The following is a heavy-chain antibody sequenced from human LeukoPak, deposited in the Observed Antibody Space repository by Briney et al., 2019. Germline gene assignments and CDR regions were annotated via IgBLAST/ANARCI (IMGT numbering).Heavy chain of an antibody. CDR3: AMTTKQLWFLDY. CDR1: GYTFTSYY. CDR2: INPSGGST. J-gene: IGHJ4*02. D-gene: IGHD5-18*01. Sequence: ASVKVSCKASGYTFTSYYMHRVRQAPGQGLEWMGIINPSGGSTSYAQKFQGRVTMTRDTSTSTVYMELSSLRSEDTAVYYCAMTTKQLWFLDYWGQGTLVTVSS. V-gene: IGHV1-46*01.